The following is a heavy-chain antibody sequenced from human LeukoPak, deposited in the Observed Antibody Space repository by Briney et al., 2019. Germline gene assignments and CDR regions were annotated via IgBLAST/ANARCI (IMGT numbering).Heavy chain of an antibody. CDR3: AKDGARGYSYGYPYYYYYMDV. D-gene: IGHD5-18*01. V-gene: IGHV3-9*01. Sequence: GGSLRLSCAASGFTFNDYVMHWVRKAPGKGQEGGSGMSWNSGRKDYADSVKGRFTISRDNAKNSLYLQMNSLRAEDTALYYCAKDGARGYSYGYPYYYYYMDVWGKGTTVTVSS. CDR2: MSWNSGRK. J-gene: IGHJ6*03. CDR1: GFTFNDYV.